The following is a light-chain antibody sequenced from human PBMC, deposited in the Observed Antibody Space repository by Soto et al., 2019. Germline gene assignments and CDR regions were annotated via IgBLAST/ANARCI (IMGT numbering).Light chain of an antibody. Sequence: EIVMTQSPATLSVSPGERAALSCRASQTVYNNLAWYQQKPGQAPRLLIYGASARATGIPARFSGSGSGTEFTLNVSSLQSEDFAVYYCQQYSNWPLTFGGGTKVEIK. J-gene: IGKJ4*01. CDR2: GAS. V-gene: IGKV3-15*01. CDR3: QQYSNWPLT. CDR1: QTVYNN.